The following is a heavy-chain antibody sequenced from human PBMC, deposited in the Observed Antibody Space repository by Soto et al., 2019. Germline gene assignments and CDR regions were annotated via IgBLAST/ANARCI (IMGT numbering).Heavy chain of an antibody. CDR1: GFTFSSYA. J-gene: IGHJ6*02. CDR2: ISYDGSNK. Sequence: QAQLVESGGGVVQPGRSLRLSCAASGFTFSSYAMHWVRQAPGKGLEWVAVISYDGSNKYYADSVKGRFTISRDNSKNTLYLQMNSLRAEDTAVYYCARDSHVLDGSGSYYYDYYYGMDVWGQGTTVTVSS. D-gene: IGHD3-10*01. CDR3: ARDSHVLDGSGSYYYDYYYGMDV. V-gene: IGHV3-30-3*01.